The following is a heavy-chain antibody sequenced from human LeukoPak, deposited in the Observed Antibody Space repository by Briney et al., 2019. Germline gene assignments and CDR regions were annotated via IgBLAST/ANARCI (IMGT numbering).Heavy chain of an antibody. D-gene: IGHD6-13*01. J-gene: IGHJ3*02. Sequence: GRSLRLSCAASGFTFRSYGMHWVRQAPGKGLEWVAVIWYDGSNKYYADSVKGRFTISRDNSKNTLYLQMNSLRAEDTAVYYCARFLAAAPYAFDIWGQGTMVTVSS. CDR2: IWYDGSNK. CDR1: GFTFRSYG. CDR3: ARFLAAAPYAFDI. V-gene: IGHV3-33*01.